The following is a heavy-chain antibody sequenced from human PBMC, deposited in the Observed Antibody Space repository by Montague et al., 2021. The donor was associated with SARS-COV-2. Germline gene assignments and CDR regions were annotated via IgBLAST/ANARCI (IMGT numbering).Heavy chain of an antibody. CDR2: TYYRSKWYN. CDR1: GASLSSDSLS. D-gene: IGHD2-2*03. J-gene: IGHJ3*01. CDR3: ARKMDSSFDV. Sequence: VSAGASLSSDSLSWHWIRQSPSRGLEWLASTYYRSKWYNDSAPSVSGRATVKPDTSRNQFSLHLDSVTPEDTALYFCARKMDSSFDVWGKGTMVIVSS. V-gene: IGHV6-1*01.